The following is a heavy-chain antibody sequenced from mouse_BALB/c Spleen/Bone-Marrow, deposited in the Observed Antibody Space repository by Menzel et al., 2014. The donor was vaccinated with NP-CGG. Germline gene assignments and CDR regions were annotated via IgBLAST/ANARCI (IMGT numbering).Heavy chain of an antibody. CDR3: ATVQLLRSRGLGY. CDR2: IDPANDNT. V-gene: IGHV14-3*02. CDR1: DSNFKDTY. Sequence: AQLKQSGAELVKPGASVELFCSASDSNFKDTYMHWVNQRPEQGLEWIGRIDPANDNTKYDPKFQGKATITADTSSNTAYLQLSSLSSEDTPVYYRATVQLLRSRGLGYWDQRATLTVSS. J-gene: IGHJ2*01. D-gene: IGHD1-1*01.